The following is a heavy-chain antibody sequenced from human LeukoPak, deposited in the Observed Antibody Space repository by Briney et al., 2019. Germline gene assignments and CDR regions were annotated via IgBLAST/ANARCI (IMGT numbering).Heavy chain of an antibody. CDR2: IWYDGSKK. D-gene: IGHD4-17*01. CDR1: GFTFSTYF. CDR3: AREMNYGDYFDY. V-gene: IGHV3-33*01. J-gene: IGHJ4*02. Sequence: AGSLRLSCAASGFTFSTYFMHWVRQAPGKGLEWVAVIWYDGSKKDYADSVKGRFTISRDNSKNTLYLQMNSLRAEDTAVYYCAREMNYGDYFDYWGQGTLVTVSS.